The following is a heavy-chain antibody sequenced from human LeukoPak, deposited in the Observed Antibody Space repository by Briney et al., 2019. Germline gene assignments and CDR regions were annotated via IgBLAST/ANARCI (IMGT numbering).Heavy chain of an antibody. J-gene: IGHJ4*02. V-gene: IGHV3-7*01. D-gene: IGHD6-19*01. CDR2: IKQDGSEK. CDR3: ARLSIAVAGGDY. CDR1: GGSINNYY. Sequence: PSETLSLTCTVSGGSINNYYWSWVRQTPGEGLEWVANIKQDGSEKYYVDSVKGRFTISRDNAKNSLYLQMNSLTAEDTALYYCARLSIAVAGGDYWGQGTLVTVSS.